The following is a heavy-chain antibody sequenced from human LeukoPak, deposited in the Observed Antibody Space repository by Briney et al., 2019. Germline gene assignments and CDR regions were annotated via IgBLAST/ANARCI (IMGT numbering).Heavy chain of an antibody. J-gene: IGHJ4*02. CDR2: INHSGST. Sequence: SETLSLTCAVYGGSFSGYYWRWLRQPPGKGLEWVGEINHSGSTNYNPSLKSRVTISVDTSKNQFSLKLSSVTAADTAVYYCARGRKDYYGSGSYYSDYWGQGTLVTVSS. CDR1: GGSFSGYY. V-gene: IGHV4-34*01. D-gene: IGHD3-10*01. CDR3: ARGRKDYYGSGSYYSDY.